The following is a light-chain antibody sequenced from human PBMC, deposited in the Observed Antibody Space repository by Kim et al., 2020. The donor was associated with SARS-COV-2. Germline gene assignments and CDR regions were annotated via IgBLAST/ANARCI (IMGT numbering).Light chain of an antibody. Sequence: GQRVTISCSGSWTNVGSHIVNWFQQLPGTAPKLLIYNDDQRPSGVPDQFSGSRSGTSASLAISGLQSADEADYYCATWDNTLNAWVFGGGTKVTVL. J-gene: IGLJ3*02. CDR3: ATWDNTLNAWV. V-gene: IGLV1-44*01. CDR1: WTNVGSHI. CDR2: NDD.